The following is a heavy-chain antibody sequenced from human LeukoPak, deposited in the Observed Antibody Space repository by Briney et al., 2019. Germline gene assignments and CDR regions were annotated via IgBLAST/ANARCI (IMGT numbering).Heavy chain of an antibody. CDR3: ARDKLGSGYSSDFDY. CDR2: IYTGGTT. J-gene: IGHJ4*02. CDR1: GFSVSSNY. Sequence: GGSLRLSCAASGFSVSSNYMNWVRQAPGKGLEWASAIYTGGTTYYADSVKGRFTISRDNSKNTLYLQMNSLRAEDTAVYYCARDKLGSGYSSDFDYWGQGTLVTVSS. D-gene: IGHD6-19*01. V-gene: IGHV3-66*02.